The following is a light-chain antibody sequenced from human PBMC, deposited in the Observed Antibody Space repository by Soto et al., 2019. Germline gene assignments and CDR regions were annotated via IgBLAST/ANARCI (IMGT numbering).Light chain of an antibody. CDR3: QQYDKWPRT. CDR1: QSVSSN. Sequence: EIVMTQSPATLSLSPGERATLSCRASQSVSSNLAWHQQKPGQAPRILMYDASTRATGIPDRFSGGGPGAEYTLTISSLQSEDFAVYYCQQYDKWPRTFGQGTKVDIK. J-gene: IGKJ1*01. CDR2: DAS. V-gene: IGKV3-15*01.